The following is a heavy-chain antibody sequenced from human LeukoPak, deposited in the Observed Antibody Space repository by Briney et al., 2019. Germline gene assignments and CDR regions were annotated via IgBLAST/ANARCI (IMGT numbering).Heavy chain of an antibody. Sequence: ASVKVSCKVTGYTLTKISMNWVRQAPGKGLEWMGGFDPEDGETIYAQKFQGRVTMTEDTSTDTAYMELSSLRSEDTAVYYCATDRLGSCDYWGQGTLVTVSS. J-gene: IGHJ4*02. V-gene: IGHV1-24*01. CDR3: ATDRLGSCDY. D-gene: IGHD6-19*01. CDR2: FDPEDGET. CDR1: GYTLTKIS.